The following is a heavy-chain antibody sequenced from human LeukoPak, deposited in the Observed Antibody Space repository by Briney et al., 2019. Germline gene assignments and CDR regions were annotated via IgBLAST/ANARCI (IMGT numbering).Heavy chain of an antibody. CDR2: IWYDGSNK. Sequence: GGSLRLSCAASGFTFSSYGMHWVRQAPGKGLEWVAVIWYDGSNKYYADSVKGRFTIPRDNSKNTLYLQMNSLRAEDTAVYYCAKEVSSWYYYYYYMDVWGKGTTVTVSS. CDR3: AKEVSSWYYYYYYMDV. CDR1: GFTFSSYG. J-gene: IGHJ6*03. V-gene: IGHV3-33*06. D-gene: IGHD6-13*01.